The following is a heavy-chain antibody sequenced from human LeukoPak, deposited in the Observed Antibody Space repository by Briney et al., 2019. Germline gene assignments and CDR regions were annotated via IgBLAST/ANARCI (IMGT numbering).Heavy chain of an antibody. J-gene: IGHJ4*02. D-gene: IGHD3-22*01. Sequence: GGSLRLSCTGSGFTFRTDAFSWVRQAPGKGLEWVSSTGSNGVTYYADSLKGRFTISRDNSKNALYLKMNGMRADDTAVYYCGIRDTSDYYVFWGQGTLVTVSS. CDR2: TGSNGVT. CDR3: GIRDTSDYYVF. CDR1: GFTFRTDA. V-gene: IGHV3-23*01.